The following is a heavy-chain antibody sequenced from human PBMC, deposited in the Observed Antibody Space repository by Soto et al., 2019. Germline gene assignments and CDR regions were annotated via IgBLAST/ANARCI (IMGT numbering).Heavy chain of an antibody. J-gene: IGHJ6*02. CDR3: ARERGHDDILTGYYGSVGYYYGMDV. CDR2: IIPIFGTA. CDR1: GGTFSSYA. D-gene: IGHD3-9*01. Sequence: QVQLVQSGAEVKKPGSSVKVSCKASGGTFSSYAISWVRQAPGQGLEWMGGIIPIFGTANYAQKFQGRVTITADESTSTAYMELSSLRSEDTAVYYCARERGHDDILTGYYGSVGYYYGMDVWGQGTTVTVSS. V-gene: IGHV1-69*01.